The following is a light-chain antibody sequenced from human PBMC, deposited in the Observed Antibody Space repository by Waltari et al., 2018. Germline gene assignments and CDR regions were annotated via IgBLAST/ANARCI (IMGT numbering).Light chain of an antibody. J-gene: IGKJ4*01. V-gene: IGKV4-1*01. CDR3: QQYFDSPLT. Sequence: DIVMTQSPDSLAVSLGERATINCKSSKSLLYIADKKNYVAWYQEKPGQPPKLLIYWASSRESWVPDRFSGSGSVTDFSLTISSLQAEDVAVYYCQQYFDSPLTFGGGTKVEIK. CDR1: KSLLYIADKKNY. CDR2: WAS.